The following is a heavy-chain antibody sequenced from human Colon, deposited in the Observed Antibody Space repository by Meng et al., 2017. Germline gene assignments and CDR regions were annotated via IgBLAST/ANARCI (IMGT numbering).Heavy chain of an antibody. CDR3: ARVIYASGNMAHLDC. D-gene: IGHD3-10*01. V-gene: IGHV4-4*02. J-gene: IGHJ4*02. Sequence: QVQVERSGPGLVKSSGTQSLTRSVSGDSIRSSNGWSWVRQTPGRRLEWIGEIYHSGSTNYNPSLKNRLRLTVDKSKNQFSLTLHSVTAADTAVYYCARVIYASGNMAHLDCWGQGTLVTVSS. CDR1: GDSIRSSNG. CDR2: IYHSGST.